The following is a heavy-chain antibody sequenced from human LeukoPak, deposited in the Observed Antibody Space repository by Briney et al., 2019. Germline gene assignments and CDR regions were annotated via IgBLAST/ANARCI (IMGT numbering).Heavy chain of an antibody. V-gene: IGHV3-48*02. Sequence: GGSLRLSCTASGFTFSDYAMNWVRQAPGKGLEWVSHISHSGSTIYYSDSVKGRFTISRDNAKNSLYLQMNSLRDEDTAVYYCVRDRAGGNSVWFDPWGQGTLVTVSS. CDR1: GFTFSDYA. CDR2: ISHSGSTI. J-gene: IGHJ5*02. D-gene: IGHD4-23*01. CDR3: VRDRAGGNSVWFDP.